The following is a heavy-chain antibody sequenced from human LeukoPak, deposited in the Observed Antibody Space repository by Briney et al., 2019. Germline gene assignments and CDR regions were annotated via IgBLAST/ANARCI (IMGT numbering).Heavy chain of an antibody. CDR1: GFTFSGYW. Sequence: GGSLRLSCAASGFTFSGYWMSWVRQAPGKGLEWVANIKQDGSERYYVDSVKGRFTISRDNAKNSLYLQMNSLRADDTAVYYCAREGLSYSIDYWGQGTLVTVSS. D-gene: IGHD1-26*01. V-gene: IGHV3-7*01. CDR2: IKQDGSER. CDR3: AREGLSYSIDY. J-gene: IGHJ4*02.